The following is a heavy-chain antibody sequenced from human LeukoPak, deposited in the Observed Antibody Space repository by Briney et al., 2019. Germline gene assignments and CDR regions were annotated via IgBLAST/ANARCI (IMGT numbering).Heavy chain of an antibody. CDR2: ISSSSSYI. CDR3: ARGYYDSSGYLSLRY. J-gene: IGHJ4*02. D-gene: IGHD3-22*01. CDR1: GFTFSSYE. V-gene: IGHV3-21*05. Sequence: PGGSLRLSCAASGFTFSSYEMKWVRQAPGKGLEWVSYISSSSSYIYYADSVKGRFTISRDNAKNSLYLQMNSLRAEDTAVYYCARGYYDSSGYLSLRYWGQGTLVTVSS.